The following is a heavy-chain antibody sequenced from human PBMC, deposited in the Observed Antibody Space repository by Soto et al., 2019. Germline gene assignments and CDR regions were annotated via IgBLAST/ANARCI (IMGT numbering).Heavy chain of an antibody. V-gene: IGHV3-23*01. CDR2: ISGSGGST. D-gene: IGHD2-15*01. J-gene: IGHJ4*02. CDR1: GFTFSSYA. Sequence: PGGSLRLSCAASGFTFSSYAMSWVRQAPGKGLEWVSAISGSGGSTYYADSVKGRFTTSRDNSKNTLYLQMNSLRAEDTAVYYCAKDGMGYCSGGSCYFVDYWGQGTLVTVSS. CDR3: AKDGMGYCSGGSCYFVDY.